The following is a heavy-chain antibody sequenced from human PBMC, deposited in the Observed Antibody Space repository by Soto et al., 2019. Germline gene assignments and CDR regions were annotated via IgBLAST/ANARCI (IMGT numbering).Heavy chain of an antibody. CDR1: GFTLSDHY. CDR2: SRDNAQGYST. Sequence: GGSLRLSCAGSGFTLSDHYFDWVRQPPGKWLEWVGRSRDNAQGYSTAYAASVKGRFTTSRDEAKNFVHQQMNSPKTEDTAVYYSDRATDFCDSSGVTLSFDYWGQGXLGTVSS. D-gene: IGHD3-22*01. V-gene: IGHV3-72*01. CDR3: DRATDFCDSSGVTLSFDY. J-gene: IGHJ4*02.